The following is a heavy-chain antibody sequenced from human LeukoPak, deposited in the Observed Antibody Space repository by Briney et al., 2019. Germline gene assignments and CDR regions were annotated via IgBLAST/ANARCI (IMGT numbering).Heavy chain of an antibody. D-gene: IGHD1-26*01. J-gene: IGHJ4*02. Sequence: SETLSLTCAVSGGSITTTDFDWAWTRPPPGQGFEWIATISSSGKAYYYPSLMSRVTISVDTSKNQFSLDVTSVTAADTGLFYCARFKGGTGFDYWGRGILVIVS. CDR1: GGSITTTDFD. CDR3: ARFKGGTGFDY. CDR2: ISSSGKA. V-gene: IGHV4-39*01.